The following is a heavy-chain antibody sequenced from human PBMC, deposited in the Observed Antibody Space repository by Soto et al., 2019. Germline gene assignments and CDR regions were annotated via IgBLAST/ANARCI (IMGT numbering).Heavy chain of an antibody. CDR1: GGSFSGYY. CDR2: INHSGST. J-gene: IGHJ3*02. Sequence: SETLSLTCAVYGGSFSGYYWSWIRQPPGKGLEWIGEINHSGSTNYNPSLKSRATISVDTSKNQFSLKLSSVTAADTAVYYCARGSIVVVRTFDIWGQGTMVTVSS. CDR3: ARGSIVVVRTFDI. V-gene: IGHV4-34*01. D-gene: IGHD2-15*01.